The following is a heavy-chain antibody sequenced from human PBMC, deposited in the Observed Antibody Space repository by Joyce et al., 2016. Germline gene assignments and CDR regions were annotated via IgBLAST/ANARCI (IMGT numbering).Heavy chain of an antibody. CDR3: TRRNEGNFFLDY. J-gene: IGHJ4*02. CDR2: ITSTGSTR. Sequence: EVQLVESGGGLVQPGGSLRLSCAASGFSFNYYILNWVRQAPGKGLEWISYITSTGSTRFYADSVKDRFTSSRDNAKNSLYLQMNSLRDEDTAVYYCTRRNEGNFFLDYWGQGTLVTVSS. V-gene: IGHV3-48*02. D-gene: IGHD1-7*01. CDR1: GFSFNYYI.